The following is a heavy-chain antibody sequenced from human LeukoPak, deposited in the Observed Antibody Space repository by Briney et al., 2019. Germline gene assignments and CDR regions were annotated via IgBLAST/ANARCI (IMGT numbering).Heavy chain of an antibody. Sequence: EGSLRLSCAASGFTFSNAWMSWVRQAPGKGLEWVGRIKSKTDGGTTDYAAPVKGRFTISRDDSKNTLYLQMNSLKTEDTAVYYCTTDQYCSGGSCYSGDYWGQGTLVTVSS. CDR3: TTDQYCSGGSCYSGDY. CDR1: GFTFSNAW. CDR2: IKSKTDGGTT. V-gene: IGHV3-15*01. D-gene: IGHD2-15*01. J-gene: IGHJ4*02.